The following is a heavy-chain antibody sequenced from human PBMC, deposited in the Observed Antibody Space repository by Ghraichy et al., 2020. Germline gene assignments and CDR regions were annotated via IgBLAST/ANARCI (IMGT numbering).Heavy chain of an antibody. V-gene: IGHV3-33*01. CDR1: GFTFSSYG. J-gene: IGHJ6*02. D-gene: IGHD5-24*01. CDR3: ARDRDGYNPYYYYYGMDV. Sequence: GGSLRLSCAASGFTFSSYGMHWVRQAPGKGLEWVAVIWYDGSNKYYADSVKGRFTISRDNSKNTLYLQMNSLRAEDTAVYYCARDRDGYNPYYYYYGMDVWGQGTTVTVSS. CDR2: IWYDGSNK.